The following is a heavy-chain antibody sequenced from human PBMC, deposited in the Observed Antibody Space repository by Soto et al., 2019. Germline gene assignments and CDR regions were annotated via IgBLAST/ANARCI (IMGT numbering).Heavy chain of an antibody. CDR3: AKEGRSYDDFWSGSIGSFDI. J-gene: IGHJ3*02. CDR1: GFTFKNHA. CDR2: ISYDGSNK. D-gene: IGHD3-3*01. Sequence: QGQLVESGGDAVQPGRSLRLSCVGSGFTFKNHAMHWVRLAPGQGLEWVAYISYDGSNKAYGDSVQGRFTISRDNSKNTVILQMNSLRVEDACVFHCAKEGRSYDDFWSGSIGSFDIWGRGTTVTVSS. V-gene: IGHV3-30*18.